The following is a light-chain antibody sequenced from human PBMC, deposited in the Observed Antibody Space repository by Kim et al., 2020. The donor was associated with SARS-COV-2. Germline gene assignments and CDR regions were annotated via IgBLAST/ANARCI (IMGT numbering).Light chain of an antibody. V-gene: IGLV1-40*03. Sequence: TNTCCGGSSNVGGGYDVHCCQQLHGAAPHHLMYDNSNRPSGVPARRSGSTSGASAALAITGLQAEEEADYYCQSYDSSLSGPLDVFGTGTKVTVL. CDR2: DNS. CDR3: QSYDSSLSGPLDV. CDR1: SSNVGGGYD. J-gene: IGLJ1*01.